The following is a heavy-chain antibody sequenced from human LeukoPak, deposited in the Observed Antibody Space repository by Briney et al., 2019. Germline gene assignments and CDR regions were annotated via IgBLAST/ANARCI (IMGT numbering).Heavy chain of an antibody. CDR2: ISNSDYNT. J-gene: IGHJ1*01. CDR3: PNIRYYDSSGEDV. Sequence: PGGSLRLSCEASGFTFSTYAMSWVRQAPGKGLEWVSTISNSDYNTYYTDSVKGRFTISRDNAKNTLYLQMNSLRAEDTAVYYCPNIRYYDSSGEDVWGQGPLVTVS. V-gene: IGHV3-23*01. D-gene: IGHD3-22*01. CDR1: GFTFSTYA.